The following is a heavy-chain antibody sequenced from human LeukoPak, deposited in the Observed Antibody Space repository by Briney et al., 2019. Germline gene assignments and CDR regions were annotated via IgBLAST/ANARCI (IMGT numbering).Heavy chain of an antibody. CDR1: GGTFSSYA. CDR3: ARGSVTHYDFWSGYYWGAFDY. V-gene: IGHV1-69*04. CDR2: IIPILGIA. Sequence: ASVKVSCRASGGTFSSYAISWVRQAPGQGLEWMGRIIPILGIANYAQKFQGRVTITADKSTSTAYMELSSLRSEDTAVYYCARGSVTHYDFWSGYYWGAFDYWGQGTLVTVSS. J-gene: IGHJ4*02. D-gene: IGHD3-3*01.